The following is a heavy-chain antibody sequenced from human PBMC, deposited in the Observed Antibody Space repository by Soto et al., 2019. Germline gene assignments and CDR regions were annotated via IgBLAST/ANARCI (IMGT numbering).Heavy chain of an antibody. CDR2: ISYDGSNK. D-gene: IGHD6-19*01. CDR3: AKDRVQWLVRGPFDY. J-gene: IGHJ4*02. CDR1: GFTFSSYG. V-gene: IGHV3-30*18. Sequence: QVQLVESGGGVVQPGRSLRLSCAASGFTFSSYGMHWVRQAPGKGLEWVAVISYDGSNKYYADSVKGGLTISRDNSKNTLYLQMNSLRAEDTAVYYCAKDRVQWLVRGPFDYWGQGTLVTVSS.